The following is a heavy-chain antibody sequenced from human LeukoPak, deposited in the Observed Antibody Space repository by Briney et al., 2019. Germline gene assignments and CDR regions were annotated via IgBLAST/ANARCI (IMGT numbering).Heavy chain of an antibody. CDR1: GGSIISSSYY. Sequence: PSETLSLTCTVSGGSIISSSYYWGWIRQPPGKGLEWIGSIYYSGNTDYSPSLKSRVTISVETSKNQFSLKLSSVTAADTAVYYCARDRFDDSSGYYYHYYYYMDVWGKGTTVTVSS. J-gene: IGHJ6*03. CDR3: ARDRFDDSSGYYYHYYYYMDV. V-gene: IGHV4-39*07. CDR2: IYYSGNT. D-gene: IGHD3-22*01.